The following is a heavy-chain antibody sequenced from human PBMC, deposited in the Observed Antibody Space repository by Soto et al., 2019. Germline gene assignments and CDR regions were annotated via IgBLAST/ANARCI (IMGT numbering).Heavy chain of an antibody. D-gene: IGHD2-2*01. J-gene: IGHJ5*02. CDR2: IYYSGST. CDR1: GGSISSGGYY. CDR3: ARQDIVVVPAAMPGWFDP. V-gene: IGHV4-31*03. Sequence: TLSLTCTVSGGSISSGGYYWSWIRQHPGKGLEWIGYIYYSGSTYYNPSLKSRVTISVDTSKNQFSLKLSSVTAADTAVYYCARQDIVVVPAAMPGWFDPWGQGTLVTVSS.